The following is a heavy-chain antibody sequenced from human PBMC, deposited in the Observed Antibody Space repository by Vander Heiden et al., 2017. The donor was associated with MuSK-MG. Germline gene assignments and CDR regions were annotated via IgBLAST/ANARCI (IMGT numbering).Heavy chain of an antibody. CDR1: GGSISSYY. J-gene: IGHJ2*01. CDR2: IYTSGST. Sequence: QVQLQESGPGLVKPSETLSLTCTVPGGSISSYYWSWIRQPAGKGLEWIGRIYTSGSTNYNPSLKSRVTMSVDTSKNQFSLKLSSVTAADTAVYYCARDWAEGPSGDSLYWYFDLWGRGTLVTVSS. V-gene: IGHV4-4*07. CDR3: ARDWAEGPSGDSLYWYFDL. D-gene: IGHD4-17*01.